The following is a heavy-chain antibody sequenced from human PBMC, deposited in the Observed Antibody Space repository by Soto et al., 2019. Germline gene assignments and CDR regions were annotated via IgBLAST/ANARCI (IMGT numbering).Heavy chain of an antibody. CDR1: GYTFTSYG. Sequence: ASVKVSCKASGYTFTSYGISWVRQAPGQGLEWMGWIRAYNGNTNYAQKLQGRVTMTTDTSTRTAYMELRRLGSEERAGVWCASRLRGPPMRYYEEAGAGIDGIAFWPQGSLVTVS. V-gene: IGHV1-18*01. CDR3: ASRLRGPPMRYYEEAGAGIDGIAF. CDR2: IRAYNGNT. D-gene: IGHD6-19*01. J-gene: IGHJ4*02.